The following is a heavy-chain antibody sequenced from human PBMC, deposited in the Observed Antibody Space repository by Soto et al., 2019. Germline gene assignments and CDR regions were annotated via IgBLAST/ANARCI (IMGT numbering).Heavy chain of an antibody. Sequence: GGSLRLSCAASGFTFSSYGMHWVRQAPGKGLEWVAVIWYDGSNKYYADSVKGRFTISRDNSKNTLYLQMNSLRAEDTAVYYCARAYYYDSSGFIPDYWGQGTLVTVSS. D-gene: IGHD3-22*01. CDR3: ARAYYYDSSGFIPDY. V-gene: IGHV3-33*01. CDR2: IWYDGSNK. J-gene: IGHJ4*02. CDR1: GFTFSSYG.